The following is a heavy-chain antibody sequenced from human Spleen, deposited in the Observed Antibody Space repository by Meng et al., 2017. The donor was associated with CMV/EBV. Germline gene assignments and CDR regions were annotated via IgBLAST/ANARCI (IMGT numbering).Heavy chain of an antibody. V-gene: IGHV1-24*01. J-gene: IGHJ5*02. CDR1: GCTLTELS. Sequence: ASVKVSCKVSGCTLTELSMHWVRQAPGKGLEWMGGFDPEDGETIYAQKFQGRVTMTEDTSTDTAYMELSSLRSEDTAVYYCATVVALTTVTTRDYVAPYNWFDPWGQGTLVTVSS. CDR3: ATVVALTTVTTRDYVAPYNWFDP. D-gene: IGHD4-11*01. CDR2: FDPEDGET.